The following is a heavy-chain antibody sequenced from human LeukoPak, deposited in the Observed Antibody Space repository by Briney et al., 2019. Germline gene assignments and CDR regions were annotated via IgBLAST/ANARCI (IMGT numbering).Heavy chain of an antibody. CDR1: GYTFTGYY. V-gene: IGHV1-2*02. CDR3: ARDWGYCSSTSRYGFLYFDY. J-gene: IGHJ4*02. Sequence: ASVKVSCKASGYTFTGYYMHWVRQAPGQGLEWMGWINPNSGGTNYAQKFQGRVTITRDTSISTAYMELSRLRSDDTAVYYCARDWGYCSSTSRYGFLYFDYWGQGTLVTVSS. D-gene: IGHD2-2*01. CDR2: INPNSGGT.